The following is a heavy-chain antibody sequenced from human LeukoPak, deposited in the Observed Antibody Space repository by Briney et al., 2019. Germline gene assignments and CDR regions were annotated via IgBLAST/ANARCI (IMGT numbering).Heavy chain of an antibody. Sequence: PGGSLRLSCAASGFTFSSYIMNWVRQAPGKGLEWVSIIYTSGSTYYADSVKGRFTLSRDNSQNTLYLQLNSLRVEDTAMYYCARDLRTDDDYSMAYFQHWGQGTLVTVSS. D-gene: IGHD4-17*01. V-gene: IGHV3-66*01. CDR2: IYTSGST. J-gene: IGHJ1*01. CDR3: ARDLRTDDDYSMAYFQH. CDR1: GFTFSSYI.